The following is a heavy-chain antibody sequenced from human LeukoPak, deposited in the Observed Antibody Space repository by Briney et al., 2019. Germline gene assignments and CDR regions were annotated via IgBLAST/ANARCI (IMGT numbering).Heavy chain of an antibody. V-gene: IGHV1-8*01. CDR1: GYTFTSYD. Sequence: ASVKVSCKASGYTFTSYDINWVRQATGQGLEWMGWMNPNSGNTGYAQKFQGRVTMTRNTSISTAYMELSSLRSEDTAVYYCARDARRRLIVVVPAASDYWGQGTLVTVSS. D-gene: IGHD2-2*01. J-gene: IGHJ4*02. CDR2: MNPNSGNT. CDR3: ARDARRRLIVVVPAASDY.